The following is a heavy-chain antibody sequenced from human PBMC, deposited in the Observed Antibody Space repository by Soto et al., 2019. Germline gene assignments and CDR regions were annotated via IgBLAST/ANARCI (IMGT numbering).Heavy chain of an antibody. D-gene: IGHD3-10*01. V-gene: IGHV1-3*01. CDR3: ARLTMVRGVIITGPLNDAFDI. CDR1: GYTFTSYA. J-gene: IGHJ3*02. Sequence: QVQLVQSGAEVKKPGASVKVSCKASGYTFTSYAMHWVRQAPGQRLEWMGWINAGNGNTKYSQKFQGRVTITRDTSASTAYMELSSLRSEDTAVYSCARLTMVRGVIITGPLNDAFDIWGQGTMVTVSS. CDR2: INAGNGNT.